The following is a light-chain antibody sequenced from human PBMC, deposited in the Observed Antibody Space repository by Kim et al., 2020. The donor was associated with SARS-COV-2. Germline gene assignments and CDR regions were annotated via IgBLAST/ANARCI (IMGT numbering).Light chain of an antibody. J-gene: IGLJ1*01. Sequence: QSVTNSCTGTSSDSGAYKYVTWYQQHPGKAPKLMIYEVNRRPSGVPDRFSGSKSGNTASLTVSGLQAEDEADYYCTSYAGSNNLDVFGTGTKVTVL. CDR1: SSDSGAYKY. CDR3: TSYAGSNNLDV. V-gene: IGLV2-8*01. CDR2: EVN.